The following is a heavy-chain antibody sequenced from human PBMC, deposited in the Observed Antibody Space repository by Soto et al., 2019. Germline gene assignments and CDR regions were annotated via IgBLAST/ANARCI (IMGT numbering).Heavy chain of an antibody. CDR3: TTGPFIPGDY. Sequence: EVQLLESGGGLVQPGGSLRLSCVASGFPFSNFAMSWVRQAPGKGLEWVSVITSSSDSTYFADSVRGRFTISRDNSKNTLYLQLNSLRAEDTAIYYFTTGPFIPGDYWGQGTPVTVTS. J-gene: IGHJ4*02. CDR1: GFPFSNFA. D-gene: IGHD2-21*01. CDR2: ITSSSDST. V-gene: IGHV3-23*01.